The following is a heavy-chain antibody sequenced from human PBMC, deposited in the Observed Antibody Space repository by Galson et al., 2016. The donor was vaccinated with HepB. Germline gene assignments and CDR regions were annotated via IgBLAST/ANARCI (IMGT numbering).Heavy chain of an antibody. CDR3: GAVTGTGYFEV. J-gene: IGHJ4*02. CDR2: IIPLFGRS. V-gene: IGHV1-69*13. CDR1: KGTFGTYD. Sequence: SVKVSCKASKGTFGTYDINWVRQAPGQGLEWMGRIIPLFGRSFYSQRFHGRVTITADESTATAHMDLTSLTSVDTAVYYCGAVTGTGYFEVWVQGTQVTVSS. D-gene: IGHD6-19*01.